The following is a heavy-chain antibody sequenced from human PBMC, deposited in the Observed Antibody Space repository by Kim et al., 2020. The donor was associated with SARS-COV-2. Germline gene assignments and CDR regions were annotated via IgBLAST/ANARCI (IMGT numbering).Heavy chain of an antibody. D-gene: IGHD1-26*01. CDR2: IYSGGSST. V-gene: IGHV3-23*03. CDR3: AKGGGSATIVGATQN. CDR1: GFTFSSYA. J-gene: IGHJ1*01. Sequence: GGYLRLPCAASGFTFSSYAMSWVRQAPGKGLEWVSVIYSGGSSTYYADSVKGRFTISRDNSKNTLYLQMNSLRAEDTAVYYCAKGGGSATIVGATQNWG.